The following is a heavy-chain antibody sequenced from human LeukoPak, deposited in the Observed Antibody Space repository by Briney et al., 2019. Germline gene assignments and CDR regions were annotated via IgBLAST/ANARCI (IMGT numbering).Heavy chain of an antibody. CDR3: AKDPSASGYYDNWFDP. CDR2: ISWNSGSI. J-gene: IGHJ5*02. CDR1: GFTFDDYA. V-gene: IGHV3-9*01. D-gene: IGHD3-22*01. Sequence: PGGSLRLSCAASGFTFDDYAMHWVRQAPGKGLEWVSGISWNSGSIGYADSVKGRFTISRDNSKNTLYLQMNSLRAEDTAVYYCAKDPSASGYYDNWFDPWGQGTLVTVSS.